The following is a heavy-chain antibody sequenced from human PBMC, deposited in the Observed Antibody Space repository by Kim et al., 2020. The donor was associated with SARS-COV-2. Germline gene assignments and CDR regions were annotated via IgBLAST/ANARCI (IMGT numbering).Heavy chain of an antibody. V-gene: IGHV1-46*01. J-gene: IGHJ4*02. Sequence: ASVKVSCKASGYTFTDFYIHWVRQAPGQGLEWMGIIDPRNSWPQYAQRLQGRLTVTRDTSTSTVYMELSSLRSDDTAVYYCARDYITAAGKEDFDYWGQGTLVTIFS. CDR3: ARDYITAAGKEDFDY. D-gene: IGHD6-13*01. CDR2: IDPRNSWP. CDR1: GYTFTDFY.